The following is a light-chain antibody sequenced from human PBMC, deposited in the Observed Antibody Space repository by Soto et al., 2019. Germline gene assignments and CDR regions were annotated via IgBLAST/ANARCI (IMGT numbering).Light chain of an antibody. J-gene: IGKJ1*01. CDR2: DTS. CDR3: QEYIQWPPGM. V-gene: IGKV3-15*01. Sequence: DIVVTQSPATLSASPGERVTLSCRASQFVSSRLAWYQQRPGQVPRLLIYDTSTRAPGISARFSGSGSGTKFTLTIISLQSEDFAVYYCQEYIQWPPGMFGPGTTVDIK. CDR1: QFVSSR.